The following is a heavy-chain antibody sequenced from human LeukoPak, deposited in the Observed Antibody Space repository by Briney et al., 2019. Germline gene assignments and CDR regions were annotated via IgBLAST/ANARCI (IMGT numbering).Heavy chain of an antibody. Sequence: PGQSLRLSCAASGFTVSSKYMSWVRQTPGKGLQWDALIYSSGDTYIADSVKGRFTISRDNSENTLYLQRDSLRAEDTAVYYCATGYYFGSGSYGCLDYWGQGTLVTVSS. D-gene: IGHD3-10*01. CDR1: GFTVSSKY. J-gene: IGHJ4*02. V-gene: IGHV3-53*01. CDR2: IYSSGDT. CDR3: ATGYYFGSGSYGCLDY.